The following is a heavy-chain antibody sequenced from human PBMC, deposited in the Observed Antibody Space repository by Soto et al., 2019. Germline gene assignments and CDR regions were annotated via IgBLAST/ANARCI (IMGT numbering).Heavy chain of an antibody. CDR3: ARTRGYSYGYADY. Sequence: ASVKVSCKASGYTFTNYGLTWVRQAPGQGLEWMGWITTNSANTNYAQNFQGRVTMTTDTSTSTAYMELRSLRSDGTAVYFCARTRGYSYGYADYWGQGTLVTVSS. CDR1: GYTFTNYG. V-gene: IGHV1-18*01. D-gene: IGHD5-18*01. CDR2: ITTNSANT. J-gene: IGHJ4*02.